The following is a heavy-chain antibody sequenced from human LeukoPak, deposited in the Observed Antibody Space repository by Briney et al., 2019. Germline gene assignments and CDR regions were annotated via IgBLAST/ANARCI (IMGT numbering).Heavy chain of an antibody. J-gene: IGHJ5*02. D-gene: IGHD6-13*01. V-gene: IGHV1-69*13. CDR3: ASQQQLVRGWFDP. Sequence: GASVKVSCKASGGTFSSYAISWVRQAPGQGLEWMGGIIPIFGTANCAQKFQGRVTITADESTSTAYMELSSLRSEDTAVYYCASQQQLVRGWFDPWGQGTLVTVSS. CDR1: GGTFSSYA. CDR2: IIPIFGTA.